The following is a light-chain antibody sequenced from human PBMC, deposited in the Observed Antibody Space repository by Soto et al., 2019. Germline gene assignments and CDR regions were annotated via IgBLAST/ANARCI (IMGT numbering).Light chain of an antibody. V-gene: IGKV3-20*01. CDR3: QQFGSLPYT. J-gene: IGKJ2*01. CDR1: QIVIINY. Sequence: ENVLTQSPGTLSLSPGERATLSCRASQIVIINYLAWYQHKPGQAPRLLIYGASRRAAAIPDRFSGSGSGTDFTLSISRLEPEDFAVYHCQQFGSLPYTFGQGTKLEI. CDR2: GAS.